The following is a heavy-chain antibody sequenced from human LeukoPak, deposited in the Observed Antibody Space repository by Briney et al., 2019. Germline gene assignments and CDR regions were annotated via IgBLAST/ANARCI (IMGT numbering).Heavy chain of an antibody. Sequence: PSETLSLTCTVSGGPIGNFYWHWIRQSPGKGLEWIGYIYYSGTTNYNPHLKSRVTISLGMSSNQFSLRLDSVTAADTAVYYCARAASLDFWGQGILVTVSS. J-gene: IGHJ4*02. D-gene: IGHD2-2*01. CDR3: ARAASLDF. CDR1: GGPIGNFY. V-gene: IGHV4-59*01. CDR2: IYYSGTT.